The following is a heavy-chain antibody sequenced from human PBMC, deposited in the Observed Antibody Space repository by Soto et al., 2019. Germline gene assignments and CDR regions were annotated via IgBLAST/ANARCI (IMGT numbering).Heavy chain of an antibody. CDR2: SRDKANSFST. CDR1: GFTLSDYY. V-gene: IGHV3-72*01. CDR3: ARTKSYGAYDV. J-gene: IGHJ3*01. Sequence: EVKLVESGGGLVQPGGSLRLSCAVSGFTLSDYYIDWVRQAPGKGLEWVARSRDKANSFSTDYAASVKSRLCISRDDSESSAFLQMNSLSTEDTALYYCARTKSYGAYDVWGQGTVVIVSS. D-gene: IGHD3-10*01.